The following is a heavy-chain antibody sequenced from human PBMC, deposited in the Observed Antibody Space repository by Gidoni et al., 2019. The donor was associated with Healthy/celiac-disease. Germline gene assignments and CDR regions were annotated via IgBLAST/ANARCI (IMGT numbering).Heavy chain of an antibody. V-gene: IGHV3-30*18. CDR3: AKPPPRFHYYYYMDV. CDR1: GFTLSRSG. CDR2: ISYDGSNK. Sequence: VQLVESGGGVVQPGRSLRLSCAASGFTLSRSGMHWVRQAPGKGLEGVAVISYDGSNKYYVDSVKGRFTISRDNSKNTLYLQMNSLRAEDTAVYYCAKPPPRFHYYYYMDVWGKGTTVTVSS. J-gene: IGHJ6*03.